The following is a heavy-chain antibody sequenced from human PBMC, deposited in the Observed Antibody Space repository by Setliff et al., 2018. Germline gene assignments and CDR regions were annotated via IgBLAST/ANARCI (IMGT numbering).Heavy chain of an antibody. CDR2: INQSGST. J-gene: IGHJ6*02. Sequence: SETLSLTCAVYGGSFNSYYWSWIRQPPGKGLEWIGEINQSGSTNYNPSLKSRVTMSVDTSKNQFSLKLSSVTAADTAVYYCAREGYYNFWSGFMDVWGQGTTVTVSS. CDR1: GGSFNSYY. D-gene: IGHD3-3*01. CDR3: AREGYYNFWSGFMDV. V-gene: IGHV4-34*01.